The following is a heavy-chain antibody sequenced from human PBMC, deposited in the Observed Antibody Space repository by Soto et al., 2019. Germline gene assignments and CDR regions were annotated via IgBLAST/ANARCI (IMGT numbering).Heavy chain of an antibody. Sequence: GGSLRLSCAASGFIFSTYSMTWVRQAPGKGLGWVAHITASGGTTYYADSVKGRFTISRDTSRNTLYLQMNSLRAEDSALYYCAKCLQAYGNHDYHHFWGQGTMVTVSS. CDR3: AKCLQAYGNHDYHHF. CDR1: GFIFSTYS. V-gene: IGHV3-23*01. CDR2: ITASGGTT. J-gene: IGHJ3*01. D-gene: IGHD4-17*01.